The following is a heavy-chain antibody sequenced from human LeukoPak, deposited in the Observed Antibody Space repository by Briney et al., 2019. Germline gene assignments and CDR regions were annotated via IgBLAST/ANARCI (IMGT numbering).Heavy chain of an antibody. V-gene: IGHV3-66*01. CDR2: IYSGGST. CDR1: GFTFSSYG. Sequence: GGSLRLSCAASGFTFSSYGMHWVRQAPGKGLEWASVIYSGGSTYYADSVKGRFTISRDNSKNTLYLQMNSLRAEDTAVYYCARGGPAAGRFDYWGQGTLVTVSS. D-gene: IGHD6-13*01. J-gene: IGHJ4*02. CDR3: ARGGPAAGRFDY.